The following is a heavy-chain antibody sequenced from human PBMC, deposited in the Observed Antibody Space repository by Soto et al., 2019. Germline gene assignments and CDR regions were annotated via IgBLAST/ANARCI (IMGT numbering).Heavy chain of an antibody. CDR1: GASFTGYY. Sequence: QVRLQQWGAGLLKPSETLSLTCAVYGASFTGYYWTWLRQPPGKGLEWIGEVSHSGTTKYNPSLKSRVTISLDTSKSQFSIELTSVTAADTAVYYCARYGGTAIWYFDIWGRGTSVSVSS. V-gene: IGHV4-34*01. CDR3: ARYGGTAIWYFDI. CDR2: VSHSGTT. J-gene: IGHJ2*01. D-gene: IGHD2-15*01.